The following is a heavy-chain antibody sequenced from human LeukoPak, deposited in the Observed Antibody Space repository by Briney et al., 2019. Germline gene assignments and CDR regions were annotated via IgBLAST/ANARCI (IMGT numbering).Heavy chain of an antibody. CDR3: ARDLYPYSYYYYMDV. V-gene: IGHV3-30-3*01. D-gene: IGHD2-15*01. Sequence: GGTLRLSCAASGFTFRTYVLHWVRQAPGKGLEWVAVISFDGSNKHYADSVKGRFTISRDISKNTLYLQLNSLRAEDTAVYYCARDLYPYSYYYYMDVWGKGTTVTVSS. CDR2: ISFDGSNK. CDR1: GFTFRTYV. J-gene: IGHJ6*03.